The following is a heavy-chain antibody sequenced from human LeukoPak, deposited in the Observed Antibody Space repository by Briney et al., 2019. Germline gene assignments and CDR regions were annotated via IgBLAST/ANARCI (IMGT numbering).Heavy chain of an antibody. CDR3: AKDSSTYSRGRYYFDS. CDR1: GFTFSSYA. D-gene: IGHD1-1*01. J-gene: IGHJ4*02. CDR2: ITAGGGST. Sequence: PGGSLRLSCAASGFTFSSYAVSWVRQAPGMGLEWVSAITAGGGSTYYADSVKGRFTISRDNSKNTLWLQLNSLRAEDTAIYYCAKDSSTYSRGRYYFDSWGQGTLVTVSS. V-gene: IGHV3-23*01.